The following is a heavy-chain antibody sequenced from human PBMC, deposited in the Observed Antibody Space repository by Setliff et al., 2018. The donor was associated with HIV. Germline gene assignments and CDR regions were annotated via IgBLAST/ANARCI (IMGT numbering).Heavy chain of an antibody. CDR2: INHSGSS. D-gene: IGHD3-10*01. CDR1: GGSFSGYY. V-gene: IGHV4-34*01. Sequence: SETLSLTCAVYGGSFSGYYWSWIRQPPGKGLEWIGEINHSGSSNYNPSLKSRVTISVDTSKNQFSLKLSSATAADTAVYYCARGRITMVRGVIMGLDYWGQGTLVTVSS. J-gene: IGHJ4*02. CDR3: ARGRITMVRGVIMGLDY.